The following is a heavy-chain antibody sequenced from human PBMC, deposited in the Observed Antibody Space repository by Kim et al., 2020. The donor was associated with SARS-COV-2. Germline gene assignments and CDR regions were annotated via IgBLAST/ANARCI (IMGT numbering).Heavy chain of an antibody. J-gene: IGHJ4*02. CDR2: IYYSGST. CDR3: ARLAWFGELFLFDY. CDR1: GGSISSSSYY. V-gene: IGHV4-39*01. Sequence: SETLSLTCTVSGGSISSSSYYWGWIRQPPGKGLEWIGSIYYSGSTYYNPSLKSRVTISVDTSKNQFSLKLSSVTAADTAVYYCARLAWFGELFLFDYWGQGTLVTVSS. D-gene: IGHD3-10*01.